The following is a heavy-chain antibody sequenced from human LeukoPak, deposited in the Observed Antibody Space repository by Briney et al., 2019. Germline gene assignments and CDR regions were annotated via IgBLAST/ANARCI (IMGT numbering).Heavy chain of an antibody. V-gene: IGHV4-4*07. CDR2: IYPSGST. Sequence: SETLSLTCSVSGGSISNYYWSWIRQPAGKGLEWTGRIYPSGSTNYNPSLKSRVTMSIDTSKNQSSLKLSSVTAADTAVYYCARDYYDSGSYPFDYWGQGTLVTVSS. CDR3: ARDYYDSGSYPFDY. J-gene: IGHJ4*02. CDR1: GGSISNYY. D-gene: IGHD3-10*01.